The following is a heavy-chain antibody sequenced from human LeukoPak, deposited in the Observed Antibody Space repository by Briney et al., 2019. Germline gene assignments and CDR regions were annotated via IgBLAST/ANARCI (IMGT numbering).Heavy chain of an antibody. V-gene: IGHV5-51*01. Sequence: GESLKISCKGSGYNFTNYWIGWVRQMPGKGLGWMAIIFPGDSDTIYSPSFEGQVTISVDKSISTAYLQWRSLRASDTAMYYCARDYYDSSGYYAGSKWFDPWGQGTLVTVSS. CDR2: IFPGDSDT. J-gene: IGHJ5*02. CDR1: GYNFTNYW. D-gene: IGHD3-22*01. CDR3: ARDYYDSSGYYAGSKWFDP.